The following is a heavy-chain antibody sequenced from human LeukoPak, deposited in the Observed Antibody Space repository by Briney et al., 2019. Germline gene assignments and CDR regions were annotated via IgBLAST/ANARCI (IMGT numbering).Heavy chain of an antibody. CDR1: RFTFDGYA. CDR2: ISWNSGNT. Sequence: GGSLRLSCAASRFTFDGYAMHWVRQAPGKGLEWVSSISWNSGNTDYAASVKGRFTISRDNAKKSLHLQMNSLRAEDTAVYYCATFKGSYFDYWGQGTLATVSS. CDR3: ATFKGSYFDY. D-gene: IGHD3-10*01. V-gene: IGHV3-9*01. J-gene: IGHJ4*02.